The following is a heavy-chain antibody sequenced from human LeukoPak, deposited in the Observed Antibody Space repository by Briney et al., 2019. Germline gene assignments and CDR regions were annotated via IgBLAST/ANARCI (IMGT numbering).Heavy chain of an antibody. J-gene: IGHJ4*02. V-gene: IGHV4-59*01. CDR1: GGSISSSY. D-gene: IGHD4-23*01. Sequence: SETLSLTCIVSGGSISSSYWSWIRQSPEKGLEWIGHIYYRGSINYNPSLKSRITISIDTSKSQFSLEVTSVTAADTAVYYCATTSYYGGNSAFQYWGQGAPVTVSS. CDR3: ATTSYYGGNSAFQY. CDR2: IYYRGSI.